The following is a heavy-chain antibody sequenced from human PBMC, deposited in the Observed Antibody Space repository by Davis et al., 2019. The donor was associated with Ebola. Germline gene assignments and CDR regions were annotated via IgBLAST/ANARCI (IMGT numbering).Heavy chain of an antibody. CDR1: GGSVSSGSYY. CDR2: IYYSGST. J-gene: IGHJ6*02. V-gene: IGHV4-61*01. CDR3: ARGHDYYYYGMDV. Sequence: SATLSLTCTVSGGSVSSGSYYWSWIRQPPGKGLEWIGYIYYSGSTNYNPSLKSRVTISVDTSKNQFSLKLSSVTAADTAVYYCARGHDYYYYGMDVWGQGTTVTVSS.